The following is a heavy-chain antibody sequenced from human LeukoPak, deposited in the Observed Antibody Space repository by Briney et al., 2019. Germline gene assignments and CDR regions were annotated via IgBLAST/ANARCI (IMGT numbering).Heavy chain of an antibody. CDR2: INSDGGST. V-gene: IGHV3-74*03. Sequence: GGSLRLSCAASGFTFSSYRMHWVRHAPGKGLVWVSRINSDGGSTTYADSVKGRFTISRDKAKNTLYLQMNSLRAEDTAVYYCATGQGHGMDVWGQGTTVTVSS. CDR1: GFTFSSYR. CDR3: ATGQGHGMDV. D-gene: IGHD1-14*01. J-gene: IGHJ6*02.